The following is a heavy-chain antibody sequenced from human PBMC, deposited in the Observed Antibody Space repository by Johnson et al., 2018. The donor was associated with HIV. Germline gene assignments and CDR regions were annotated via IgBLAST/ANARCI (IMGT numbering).Heavy chain of an antibody. Sequence: VQLVESGGGVVQPGGSLRLSCAASGFTFSSYGMHWVRQAPGKWLEWVAVISYDGSHKYYADSVKGRFTISRDNAKNSLYLQMNSLRADDTAVYYCARDLAVRSGWYAFDIWGQGTMVTVSS. D-gene: IGHD6-13*01. CDR2: ISYDGSHK. CDR1: GFTFSSYG. V-gene: IGHV3-30*19. CDR3: ARDLAVRSGWYAFDI. J-gene: IGHJ3*02.